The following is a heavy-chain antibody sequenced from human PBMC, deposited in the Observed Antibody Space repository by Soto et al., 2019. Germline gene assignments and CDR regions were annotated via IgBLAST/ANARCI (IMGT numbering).Heavy chain of an antibody. V-gene: IGHV3-30*18. CDR3: AKDLRYYDSSGYYSVAYAFDI. Sequence: PXVSLRLSFAACGFTFSSYGMHWVRQAPGKGLEWVAVISYDGSNKYYADSVKGRFTISRDNSKNTLYLQMNSLRAEDTAVYYCAKDLRYYDSSGYYSVAYAFDICGQRTMVTVSS. CDR2: ISYDGSNK. CDR1: GFTFSSYG. D-gene: IGHD3-22*01. J-gene: IGHJ3*02.